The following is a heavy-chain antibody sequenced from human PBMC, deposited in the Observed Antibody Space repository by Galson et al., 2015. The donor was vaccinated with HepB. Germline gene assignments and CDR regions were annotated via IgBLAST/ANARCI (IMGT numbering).Heavy chain of an antibody. V-gene: IGHV3-33*01. CDR1: GFTFSSYG. Sequence: SLRLSCAASGFTFSSYGMHWVRQAPGKGPEWVAVIWYDGSNKYYADSVKGRFTISRDNSKNTLYLQMNSLRAEYTAVYYCARGSWRHDTLPGFDYWGQGTLVTVSS. CDR3: ARGSWRHDTLPGFDY. J-gene: IGHJ4*02. D-gene: IGHD1-1*01. CDR2: IWYDGSNK.